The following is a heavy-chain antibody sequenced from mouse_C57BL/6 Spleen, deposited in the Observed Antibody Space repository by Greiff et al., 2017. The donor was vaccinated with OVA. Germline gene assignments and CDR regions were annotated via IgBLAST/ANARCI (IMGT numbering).Heavy chain of an antibody. CDR1: GYTFTSYW. J-gene: IGHJ3*01. V-gene: IGHV1-64*01. D-gene: IGHD4-1*01. CDR3: ARSGTNWDLAY. CDR2: IHPNSGST. Sequence: QVQLQQPGAELVKPGASVKLSCKASGYTFTSYWMHWVKQRPGQGLEWIGMIHPNSGSTNYNEKFKSKATLTVDKSSSTAYMQLSSLTSEDSAVYYCARSGTNWDLAYWGQGTLVTVSA.